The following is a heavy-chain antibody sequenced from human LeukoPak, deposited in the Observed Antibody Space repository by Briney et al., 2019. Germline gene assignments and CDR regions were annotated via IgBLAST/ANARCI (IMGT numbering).Heavy chain of an antibody. D-gene: IGHD1-14*01. CDR1: GFTFSRFY. Sequence: PGGSLRPSCVASGFTFSRFYMTWVRQGPGKGLEWVANIKQDGNKKHYVDSVKGRFTISRDNAKNLLFLQMNSLRVEDTGYYFCARDTLTVNDYWGQGALVTVSS. J-gene: IGHJ4*02. V-gene: IGHV3-7*01. CDR2: IKQDGNKK. CDR3: ARDTLTVNDY.